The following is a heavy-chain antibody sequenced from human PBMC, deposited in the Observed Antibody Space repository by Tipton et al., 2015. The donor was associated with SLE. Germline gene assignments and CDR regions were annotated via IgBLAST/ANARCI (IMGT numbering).Heavy chain of an antibody. CDR1: GGSISDRAHY. CDR3: ARGGEYSSSYNWFEP. J-gene: IGHJ5*02. V-gene: IGHV4-61*03. CDR2: ISYKGGT. Sequence: TLSLTCTVSGGSISDRAHYWGWIRQPPGKGLEWIGYISYKGGTTYNPSLKSRVTISIETSKNHFSLTLSSVTAADTAVYYCARGGEYSSSYNWFEPWVQGTLVPVAS. D-gene: IGHD6-6*01.